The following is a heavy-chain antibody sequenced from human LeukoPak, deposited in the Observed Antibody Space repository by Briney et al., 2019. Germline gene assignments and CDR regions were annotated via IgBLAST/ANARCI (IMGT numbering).Heavy chain of an antibody. Sequence: SETLSLTCGVSGGSISGTNWWSWVRQPPGQGLEWIGEISLAGQTNYNPSLNGRVTMSLDKSSNQLSLHLTSVTAADTAVYYCARRGYASSWSFDYWGQGTLVTVSS. J-gene: IGHJ4*02. D-gene: IGHD6-13*01. CDR2: ISLAGQT. V-gene: IGHV4/OR15-8*02. CDR3: ARRGYASSWSFDY. CDR1: GGSISGTNW.